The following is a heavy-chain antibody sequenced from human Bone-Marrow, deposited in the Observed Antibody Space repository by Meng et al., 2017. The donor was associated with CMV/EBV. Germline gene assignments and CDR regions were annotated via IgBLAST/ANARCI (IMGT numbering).Heavy chain of an antibody. CDR2: IRYDGSNK. CDR3: ARGRRYCSSISCQTYFDD. J-gene: IGHJ4*02. D-gene: IGHD2-2*01. Sequence: GESLKISCAASGFTFSSYGMHWVRQAPGKGLEWVAFIRYDGSNKYYADSVKGRFTISRDNSKNTLYLQMNSLRAEDTAIYSCARGRRYCSSISCQTYFDDWGQGALVTVSS. V-gene: IGHV3-30*02. CDR1: GFTFSSYG.